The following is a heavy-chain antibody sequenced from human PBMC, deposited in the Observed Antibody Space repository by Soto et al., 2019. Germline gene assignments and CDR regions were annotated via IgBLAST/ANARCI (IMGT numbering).Heavy chain of an antibody. J-gene: IGHJ6*02. CDR3: ARDNRYAMDV. CDR1: GFTVSSNY. CDR2: IYSGGST. V-gene: IGHV3-66*01. D-gene: IGHD1-1*01. Sequence: QPGGSLRLSCAASGFTVSSNYMSWVRQAPGKGLEWVSVIYSGGSTYYADSVKGRFTISTDNSKNTLYLQMNTLRAADTAVYYCARDNRYAMDVWGQGTTVTVSS.